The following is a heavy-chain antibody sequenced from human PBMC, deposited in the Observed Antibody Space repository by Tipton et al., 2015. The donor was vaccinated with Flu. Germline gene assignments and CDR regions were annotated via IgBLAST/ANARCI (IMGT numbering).Heavy chain of an antibody. CDR3: ARDGPEWNYFAYMDV. J-gene: IGHJ6*03. CDR2: ISGSGGGT. CDR1: GITFSSYA. Sequence: SLRLSCTASGITFSSYAMSWVRQAPGKGLEWVSVISGSGGGTEYADSVKGRFSISRDNSKNTLYLQMNSLRAEDTAVYYCARDGPEWNYFAYMDVRGKGTTVTVS. V-gene: IGHV3-23*01. D-gene: IGHD3-3*01.